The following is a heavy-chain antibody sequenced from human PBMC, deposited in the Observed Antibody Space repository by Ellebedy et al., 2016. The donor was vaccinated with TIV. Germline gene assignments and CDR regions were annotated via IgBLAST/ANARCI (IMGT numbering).Heavy chain of an antibody. CDR2: IFAYNGNT. CDR1: GYSFTSHG. CDR3: ARDPSRGYGSAFDY. J-gene: IGHJ4*02. V-gene: IGHV1-18*01. D-gene: IGHD3-10*01. Sequence: ASVKVSCKTSGYSFTSHGLSWVRQAPGQGLEWMGWIFAYNGNTNYAQNFEGRLIMTTDTSTSTAYMDLRNLRSDDTAVYYCARDPSRGYGSAFDYWGQGTLVTVSS.